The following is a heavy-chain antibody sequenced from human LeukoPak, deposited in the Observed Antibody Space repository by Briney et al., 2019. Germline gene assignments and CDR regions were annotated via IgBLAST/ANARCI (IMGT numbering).Heavy chain of an antibody. J-gene: IGHJ4*02. CDR2: IYYSGST. CDR3: ARLPSNYYDSSGYYFDY. Sequence: SETLSLTCTVSGGSISSSSYYWGWIRQPPGKGLEWIGSIYYSGSTYYNPSLKSRVTISVDTSKNQLSLKLSSVTAADTAVYYCARLPSNYYDSSGYYFDYWGQGTLVTVSS. CDR1: GGSISSSSYY. V-gene: IGHV4-39*01. D-gene: IGHD3-22*01.